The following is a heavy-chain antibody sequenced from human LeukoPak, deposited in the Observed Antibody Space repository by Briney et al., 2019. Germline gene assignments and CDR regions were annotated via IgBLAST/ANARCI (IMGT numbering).Heavy chain of an antibody. Sequence: GGSLRLSCAASGFIFSSFWMSWVRQAPGKGLEWVSVIYSGGSTYYADSVKGRFTISRDNSKNTLYLQMNSLRAEDTAVYYCARGPHCSSTSCYTGLWRFDPWGQGTLVTVSS. V-gene: IGHV3-53*01. D-gene: IGHD2-2*02. CDR1: GFIFSSFW. CDR2: IYSGGST. CDR3: ARGPHCSSTSCYTGLWRFDP. J-gene: IGHJ5*02.